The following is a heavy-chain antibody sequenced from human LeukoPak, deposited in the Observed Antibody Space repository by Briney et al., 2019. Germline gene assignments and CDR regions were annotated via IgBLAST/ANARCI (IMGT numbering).Heavy chain of an antibody. J-gene: IGHJ5*02. CDR2: IYYSGST. CDR3: ARAAIVVVPAAMMGLGWFDP. Sequence: PSETLSLICTVSGGSISSYYWSWIRQPPGKGLEWIGYIYYSGSTNYNPSLKSRVTISVDTSKNQFSLKLSSVTAADTAVYYCARAAIVVVPAAMMGLGWFDPWGQGTLVTVSS. V-gene: IGHV4-59*01. D-gene: IGHD2-2*01. CDR1: GGSISSYY.